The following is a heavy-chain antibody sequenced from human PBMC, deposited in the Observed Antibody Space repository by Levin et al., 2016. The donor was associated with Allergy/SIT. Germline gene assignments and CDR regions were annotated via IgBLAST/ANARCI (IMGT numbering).Heavy chain of an antibody. J-gene: IGHJ5*02. V-gene: IGHV4-4*02. Sequence: SETLSLTCDVAGDSINKNLWWSWVRQTPEKGLEWIAEIYHNGRTNYNPSLRSRVTISIDQPKRQVSLRLTSVTAADTAMYYCARDVALGAKWFGPWGQGTPVTVSS. CDR1: GDSINKNLW. CDR3: ARDVALGAKWFGP. D-gene: IGHD2-21*01. CDR2: IYHNGRT.